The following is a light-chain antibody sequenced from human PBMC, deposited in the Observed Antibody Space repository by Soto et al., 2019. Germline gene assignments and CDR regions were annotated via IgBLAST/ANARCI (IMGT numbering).Light chain of an antibody. Sequence: IVVTHAPCTLSISQGPRATLSCRASQSVSSSYLDWYQQKPGQAPRLLIYGASSRATGIPDRFSGSGSGTDFTLTISRLEPEDFAVYYCHQYGSSPRTFGQGTKVDIK. J-gene: IGKJ1*01. CDR3: HQYGSSPRT. CDR1: QSVSSSY. V-gene: IGKV3-20*01. CDR2: GAS.